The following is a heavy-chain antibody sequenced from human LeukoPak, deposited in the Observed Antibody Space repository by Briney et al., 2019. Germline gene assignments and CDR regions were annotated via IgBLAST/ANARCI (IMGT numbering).Heavy chain of an antibody. CDR3: ARVDSYDRSGHFDP. CDR2: IEDSGST. CDR1: GGSIHSRSHL. Sequence: SETLSLTCSVSGGSIHSRSHLWGWIRQPPGKGLEWIGSIEDSGSTYYNPPLKSRVTTSIYTSKNQFSLELTSVTAADTAVYYCARVDSYDRSGHFDPWGQGTLAIVSS. J-gene: IGHJ5*02. V-gene: IGHV4-39*07. D-gene: IGHD3-22*01.